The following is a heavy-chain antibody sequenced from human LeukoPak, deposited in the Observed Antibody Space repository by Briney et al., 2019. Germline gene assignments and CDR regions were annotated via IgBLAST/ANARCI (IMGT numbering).Heavy chain of an antibody. CDR2: ISGSGGNT. Sequence: GGSLRLSCAVSGITLSNYGMSWVRQAPGKGLEWVSGISGSGGNTYYADSVKGRFTISRGNSKNTLYLQMNSLRAEDTAVYFCAKRGVVIRVILVGFHKEAYYFDSWGQGALVTVSS. V-gene: IGHV3-23*01. D-gene: IGHD3-22*01. CDR3: AKRGVVIRVILVGFHKEAYYFDS. CDR1: GITLSNYG. J-gene: IGHJ4*02.